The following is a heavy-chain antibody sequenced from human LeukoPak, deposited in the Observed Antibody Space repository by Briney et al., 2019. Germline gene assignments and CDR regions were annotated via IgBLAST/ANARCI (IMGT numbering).Heavy chain of an antibody. CDR2: IYSGGST. Sequence: PGGSLSLSCAASGFTFSSYTMSWVRQAPGKGLEWVSVIYSGGSTYYADSVKGRFTISRDNSKNTLYLQMNSLRAEDTAVYYCAREDYDSSGYYSDYWGQGTLVTVSS. J-gene: IGHJ4*02. CDR1: GFTFSSYT. CDR3: AREDYDSSGYYSDY. D-gene: IGHD3-22*01. V-gene: IGHV3-53*01.